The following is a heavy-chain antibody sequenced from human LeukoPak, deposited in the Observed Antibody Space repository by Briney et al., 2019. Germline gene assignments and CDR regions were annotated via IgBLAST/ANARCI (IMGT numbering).Heavy chain of an antibody. Sequence: SETLSLTCTVSGGSISSGGYYWSWIRQHPGKGLEWIGYSYYSGSTNYNPSLKSRVTISLDTSKNQFSLKLTSVTAADTAVYYCARVGDQGSIGYWGQGTLVTVSS. CDR3: ARVGDQGSIGY. CDR2: SYYSGST. V-gene: IGHV4-31*02. CDR1: GGSISSGGYY. J-gene: IGHJ4*02. D-gene: IGHD3-16*01.